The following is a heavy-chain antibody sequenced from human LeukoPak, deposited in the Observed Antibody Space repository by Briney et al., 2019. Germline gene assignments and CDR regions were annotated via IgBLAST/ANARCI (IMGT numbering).Heavy chain of an antibody. CDR3: ASLVSTISGARDYYYMDV. V-gene: IGHV1-69*05. Sequence: SVKVSCKASGGTFSSYAISWVRQAPGQGLEWMGGIIPIFGTANYAQKFQGRVTITTDESTSTAYMELSSLRSEDTAVYYCASLVSTISGARDYYYMDVWGKGTTVTVSS. CDR1: GGTFSSYA. CDR2: IIPIFGTA. J-gene: IGHJ6*03. D-gene: IGHD3-3*01.